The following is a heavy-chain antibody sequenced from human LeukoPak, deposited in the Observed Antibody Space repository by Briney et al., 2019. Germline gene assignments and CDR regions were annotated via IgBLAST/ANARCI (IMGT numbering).Heavy chain of an antibody. D-gene: IGHD3-10*01. V-gene: IGHV3-7*01. J-gene: IGHJ4*02. CDR3: ARVALVSGPSYGSESEAADY. CDR1: GFTFSTYW. CDR2: IKQDGSEK. Sequence: GGSLRLSCAVSGFTFSTYWMTWVRQAPGKGLEWVANIKQDGSEKYYVDSVKGRFTISRDNTKNSLYLQMNSLRAEDTAVYYCARVALVSGPSYGSESEAADYWGQGTLVTVSS.